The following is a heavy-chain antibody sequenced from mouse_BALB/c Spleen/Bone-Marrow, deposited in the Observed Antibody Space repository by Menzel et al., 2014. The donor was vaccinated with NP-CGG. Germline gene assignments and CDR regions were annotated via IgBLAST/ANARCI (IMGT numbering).Heavy chain of an antibody. Sequence: EVQLQHSGPELVKPGASVKMSCKASGYIFTSYVMHWVKQKPGQGLEWIGFFNPYNDDSNYNEKFKGKATLTSDKSSSTAYMELSSLTSEDSAVYYCAREGWLLRFDYWGQGTTLTVSS. CDR2: FNPYNDDS. V-gene: IGHV1-14*01. J-gene: IGHJ2*01. CDR3: AREGWLLRFDY. D-gene: IGHD2-3*01. CDR1: GYIFTSYV.